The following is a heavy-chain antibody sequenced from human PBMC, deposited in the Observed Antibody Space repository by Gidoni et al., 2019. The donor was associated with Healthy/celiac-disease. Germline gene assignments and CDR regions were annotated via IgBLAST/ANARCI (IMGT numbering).Heavy chain of an antibody. CDR1: GFTFSSYA. J-gene: IGHJ4*02. V-gene: IGHV3-23*04. CDR3: AKDLARCSGGSCHSSFDY. D-gene: IGHD2-15*01. CDR2: ISGSGGST. Sequence: EVQLVESGGGLVQPGGSLRLSCAASGFTFSSYAMSWVRQAPGKGLEWVSAISGSGGSTYYADSVKGRFTISRDNSKNTLYLQMNSLRAEDTAVYYCAKDLARCSGGSCHSSFDYWGQGTLVTVSS.